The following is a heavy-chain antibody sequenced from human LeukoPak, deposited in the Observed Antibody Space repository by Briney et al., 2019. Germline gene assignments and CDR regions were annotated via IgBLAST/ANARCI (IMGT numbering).Heavy chain of an antibody. CDR1: GGSISSYY. CDR2: IFYSGTT. CDR3: ARRDIVTTINT. V-gene: IGHV4-39*01. J-gene: IGHJ4*02. D-gene: IGHD5-12*01. Sequence: SETLSLTCTVSGGSISSYYWAWIRQPPGKGLEWIGSIFYSGTTFYNPSLKSRITIFVDTSKNQFSLKLNSVTAADTAVYYCARRDIVTTINTWGQGTLVTVSS.